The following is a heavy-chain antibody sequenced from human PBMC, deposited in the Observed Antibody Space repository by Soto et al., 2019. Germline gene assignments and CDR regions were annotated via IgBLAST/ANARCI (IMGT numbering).Heavy chain of an antibody. J-gene: IGHJ4*02. CDR1: GGSISSSSYY. CDR3: ARQRVGAVFDY. CDR2: IYYSGST. D-gene: IGHD1-26*01. Sequence: PSETLSLTCTVSGGSISSSSYYWGWIRQPPGKGLEWIGSIYYSGSTYYNPSLKSRVTISVDTSKNQFSLKLSSVTAADTAVYYCARQRVGAVFDYWGQGTLVTVSS. V-gene: IGHV4-39*01.